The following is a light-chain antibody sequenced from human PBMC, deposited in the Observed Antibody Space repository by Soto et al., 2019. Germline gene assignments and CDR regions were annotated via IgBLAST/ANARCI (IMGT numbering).Light chain of an antibody. CDR1: QSVSTY. J-gene: IGKJ1*01. V-gene: IGKV3-11*01. CDR3: MQTKQLPVT. Sequence: EIVLTQSPGTLSLSPGERATLLCRASQSVSTYLAWYQQKPGQAPRLLIYGASTRANGIPARFSGSGSGTDFTLKISRVESDDVGLYFCMQTKQLPVTFGQGTKVDIK. CDR2: GAS.